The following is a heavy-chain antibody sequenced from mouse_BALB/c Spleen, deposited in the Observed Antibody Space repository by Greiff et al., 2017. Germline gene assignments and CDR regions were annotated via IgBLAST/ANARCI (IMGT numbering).Heavy chain of an antibody. V-gene: IGHV5-17*03. CDR2: ISSGSSTI. J-gene: IGHJ2*01. CDR1: GFTFSSFG. Sequence: EVMLVESGGGLVQPGGSRKLSCAASGFTFSSFGMHWVRQAPEKGLEWVAYISSGSSTIYYADTVKGRFTISRDNAKNTLYLQMSSLKSEDTAMYYCARHGYYGIDYWGQGTTLKVSS. CDR3: ARHGYYGIDY. D-gene: IGHD1-2*01.